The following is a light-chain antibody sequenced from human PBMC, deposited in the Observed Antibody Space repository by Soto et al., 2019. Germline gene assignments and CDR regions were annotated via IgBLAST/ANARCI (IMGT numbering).Light chain of an antibody. Sequence: DIKITQAPCTLSAYVGDRVTITRRASQSIGYWLAWYQQKPGKAPNLLIYAASSLETGVPSRFSGSGSGTEFTLSISSLQPDDSASYYCQQYNSYSKTFGQGTKVDIK. CDR3: QQYNSYSKT. V-gene: IGKV1-5*01. CDR1: QSIGYW. J-gene: IGKJ1*01. CDR2: AAS.